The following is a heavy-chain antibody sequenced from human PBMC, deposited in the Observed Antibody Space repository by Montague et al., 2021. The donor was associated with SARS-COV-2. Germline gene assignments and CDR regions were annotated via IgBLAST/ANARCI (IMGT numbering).Heavy chain of an antibody. CDR3: ARESSSHPPPIDY. Sequence: SLRLSCAASGFTFSTYTMNWVRQAPGKGLEWVSSISSQSNYKYYADSVXGRFTISTDNAKNSLSLQMDSLGAEDTALYYCARESSSHPPPIDYWGQGTLVTVSS. CDR2: ISSQSNYK. CDR1: GFTFSTYT. V-gene: IGHV3-21*01. D-gene: IGHD2-2*01. J-gene: IGHJ4*02.